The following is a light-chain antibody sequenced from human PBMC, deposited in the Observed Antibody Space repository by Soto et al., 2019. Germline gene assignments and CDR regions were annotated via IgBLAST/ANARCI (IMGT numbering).Light chain of an antibody. CDR3: QQYYSYPT. J-gene: IGKJ1*01. Sequence: DIQMTQSPATLSASVGDRVTITCRASQGINSYLAWYQQKPGKAPKLLIYAASTLQSGVPSRFSGSGSGTDFTLTISCLQSEDFATYYCQQYYSYPTFGQGTKVDIK. V-gene: IGKV1-9*01. CDR1: QGINSY. CDR2: AAS.